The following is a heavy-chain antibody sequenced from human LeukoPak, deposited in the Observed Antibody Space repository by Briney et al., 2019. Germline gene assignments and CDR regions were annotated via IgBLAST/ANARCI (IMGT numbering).Heavy chain of an antibody. D-gene: IGHD3-9*01. CDR3: ARVGYYDILTGNYYYYYGMDV. Sequence: PGGSLRLSCAASGFTFSSYWMSWVRQAPGKGLEWVANIKQDGSEKYYVDSVKGRFTISRDNSKNTLYLQMGSLRAEDMAVYYCARVGYYDILTGNYYYYYGMDVWGQGTTVTVSS. J-gene: IGHJ6*02. V-gene: IGHV3-7*01. CDR1: GFTFSSYW. CDR2: IKQDGSEK.